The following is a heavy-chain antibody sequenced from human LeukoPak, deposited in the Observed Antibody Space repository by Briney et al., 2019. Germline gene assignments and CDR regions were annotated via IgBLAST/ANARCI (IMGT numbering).Heavy chain of an antibody. Sequence: GGSLRLSCAASGFTLSSYAMSWVRQAPGKGLEWVSAISVSGNTYHADSVKGRFTISMDRSKNTLYLQMNRLRAEDAAVYYCAKAPVTTCSGAYCYPFDYWGQGTLVTVSS. CDR3: AKAPVTTCSGAYCYPFDY. CDR1: GFTLSSYA. J-gene: IGHJ4*02. CDR2: ISVSGNT. D-gene: IGHD2-21*01. V-gene: IGHV3-23*01.